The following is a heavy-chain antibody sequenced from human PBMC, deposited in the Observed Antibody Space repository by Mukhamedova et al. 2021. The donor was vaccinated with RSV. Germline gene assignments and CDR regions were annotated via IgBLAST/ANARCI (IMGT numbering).Heavy chain of an antibody. D-gene: IGHD6-13*01. Sequence: SRVTISVDTSKNQFSLKLSSVTAADTAVYYCARRASYSSSWYGGHTPFDYWGQGTVVTVSS. V-gene: IGHV4-39*01. J-gene: IGHJ4*02. CDR3: ARRASYSSSWYGGHTPFDY.